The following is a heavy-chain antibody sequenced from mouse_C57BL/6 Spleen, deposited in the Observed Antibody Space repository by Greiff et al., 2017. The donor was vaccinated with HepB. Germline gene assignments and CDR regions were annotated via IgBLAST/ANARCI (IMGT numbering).Heavy chain of an antibody. Sequence: VQGVESGPELVKPGASVKISCKASGYAFSSSWMNWVKQRPGKGLEWIGRIYPGDGDTNYNGKFKGKATLTADKSSSTAYMQLSSLTSEDSAVYFCANYYGNPFDYWGQGTTLTVSS. V-gene: IGHV1-82*01. CDR1: GYAFSSSW. CDR3: ANYYGNPFDY. CDR2: IYPGDGDT. D-gene: IGHD1-1*01. J-gene: IGHJ2*01.